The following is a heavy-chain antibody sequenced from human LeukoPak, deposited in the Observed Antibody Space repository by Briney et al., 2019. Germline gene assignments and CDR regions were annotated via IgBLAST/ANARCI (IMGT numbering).Heavy chain of an antibody. CDR3: AGERGECSSTSCYYFDY. J-gene: IGHJ4*02. CDR1: GFTFSNAW. Sequence: GGSLRLSCATSGFTFSNAWMNWVRQAPGKGLEWVANIKQDGSEKYYVDSVKGRFTISRDNAKNSLYLQMNSLRAEDTAVYYCAGERGECSSTSCYYFDYWGQGTLVTVSS. D-gene: IGHD2-2*01. CDR2: IKQDGSEK. V-gene: IGHV3-7*03.